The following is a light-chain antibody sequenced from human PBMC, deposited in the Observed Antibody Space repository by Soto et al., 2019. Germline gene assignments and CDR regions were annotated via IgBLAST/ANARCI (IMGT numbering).Light chain of an antibody. CDR2: GAS. CDR3: QQYKNWPQT. CDR1: QSVSSN. V-gene: IGKV3-15*01. J-gene: IGKJ1*01. Sequence: EIVMTQSPATLSVSPGERATLSCRASQSVSSNLAWYQQKPGQAPRLLIYGASTRATGIPARFSGSGSGTEFTLTISSLQSEDFAGDYCQQYKNWPQTFGQGTKVEIK.